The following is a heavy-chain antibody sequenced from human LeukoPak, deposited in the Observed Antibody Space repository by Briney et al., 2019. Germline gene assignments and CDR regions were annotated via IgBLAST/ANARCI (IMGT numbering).Heavy chain of an antibody. V-gene: IGHV3-30*04. Sequence: PGGSLRLSCAASGFTFSSYAMHWVRQAPGKGLEWVVVISYDGSNKYYADSVKGRFTISRDNSKNTLYLQMDSLRAEDTAVYYCARWSEYCSSTSCSDDAFDIWGQGTMVTVSS. CDR1: GFTFSSYA. J-gene: IGHJ3*02. D-gene: IGHD2-2*01. CDR2: ISYDGSNK. CDR3: ARWSEYCSSTSCSDDAFDI.